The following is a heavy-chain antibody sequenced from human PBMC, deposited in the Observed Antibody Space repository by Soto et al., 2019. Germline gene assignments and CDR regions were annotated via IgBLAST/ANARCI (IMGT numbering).Heavy chain of an antibody. CDR3: AKDDGTGGIAARDYYYGMDV. D-gene: IGHD6-6*01. CDR1: GFTFSSYA. Sequence: GGSLRLSCAASGFTFSSYAMSWVRQAPGKGLEWVSAISGSGGSTYYADSVKGRFTISRDNSKNTLYLQMNSLRAEDTAVYYCAKDDGTGGIAARDYYYGMDVWGQGTTVTVSS. J-gene: IGHJ6*02. V-gene: IGHV3-23*01. CDR2: ISGSGGST.